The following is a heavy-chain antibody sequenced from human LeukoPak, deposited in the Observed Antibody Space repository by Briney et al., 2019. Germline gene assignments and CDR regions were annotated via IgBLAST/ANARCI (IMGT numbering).Heavy chain of an antibody. CDR3: ARAAYKQTKFLFQH. Sequence: GDSLKISGKGPGYSFTAYWIGWVRQIPGKGLDWMGIIYPGDSDTIYSPSFQAQVTISAQKFIATAYLQWRSLKASDIAIYYCARAAYKQTKFLFQHWGQGTLVTVSS. CDR2: IYPGDSDT. V-gene: IGHV5-51*01. J-gene: IGHJ1*01. CDR1: GYSFTAYW. D-gene: IGHD1-1*01.